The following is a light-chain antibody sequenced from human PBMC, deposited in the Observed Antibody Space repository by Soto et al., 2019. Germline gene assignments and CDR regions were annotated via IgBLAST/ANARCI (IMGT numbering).Light chain of an antibody. CDR1: SSDVGSYNL. CDR2: EGS. V-gene: IGLV2-23*01. CDR3: CSYAGSSTDVV. Sequence: QSALTQPASVSGSPGQSITISCTGTSSDVGSYNLVSWYQQHPGKAPKLMIYEGSKRPSGVSNRFSGSKSGNTASLTISGLQAEDEADYYCCSYAGSSTDVVFSGGTQLTVL. J-gene: IGLJ2*01.